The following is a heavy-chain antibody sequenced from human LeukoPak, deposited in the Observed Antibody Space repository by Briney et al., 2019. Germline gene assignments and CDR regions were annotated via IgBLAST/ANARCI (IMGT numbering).Heavy chain of an antibody. CDR3: ARVGGYDILTGYYTPFDY. V-gene: IGHV4-61*02. CDR2: IYTGGST. D-gene: IGHD3-9*01. CDR1: GGSISSGSYY. Sequence: PSETLSLTCTVSGGSISSGSYYWSWIRQPAGKGLEWIGRIYTGGSTNYNPSLKSRVSISVDTSKNQFSLKLSSVTAADTAVYYCARVGGYDILTGYYTPFDYWGQGTLVTVSS. J-gene: IGHJ4*02.